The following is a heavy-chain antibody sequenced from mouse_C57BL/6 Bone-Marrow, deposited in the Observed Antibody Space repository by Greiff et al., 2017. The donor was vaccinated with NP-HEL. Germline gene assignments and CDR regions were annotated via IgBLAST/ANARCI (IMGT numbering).Heavy chain of an antibody. CDR1: GYSFTSYY. D-gene: IGHD2-4*01. Sequence: VQLQQSGPELVKPGASVKISCKASGYSFTSYYIHWVKQRPGQGLEWIGWIYPGSGNTKYNEKFKGKATLTADTSSSTAYMQLSSLTSEDSAVYYCARRAGLRAMGYWGQGTSVTVSS. CDR2: IYPGSGNT. CDR3: ARRAGLRAMGY. V-gene: IGHV1-66*01. J-gene: IGHJ4*01.